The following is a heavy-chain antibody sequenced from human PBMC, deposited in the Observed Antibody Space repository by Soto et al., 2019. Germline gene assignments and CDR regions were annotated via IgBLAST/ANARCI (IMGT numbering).Heavy chain of an antibody. CDR2: ILVIFNTA. V-gene: IGHV1-69*01. CDR1: GGTFKNSA. J-gene: IGHJ6*02. CDR3: GRSPSRNGVCYRLSPDLEV. D-gene: IGHD2-8*01. Sequence: QVQLVQSGAEVKKPGSSVKVSCKASGGTFKNSAISWLRQAPGQGLEWMGGILVIFNTANNAQKFHGSVTITADEAATPAYMELSSLKSDDTAMYFCGRSPSRNGVCYRLSPDLEVWGPGTKVTISS.